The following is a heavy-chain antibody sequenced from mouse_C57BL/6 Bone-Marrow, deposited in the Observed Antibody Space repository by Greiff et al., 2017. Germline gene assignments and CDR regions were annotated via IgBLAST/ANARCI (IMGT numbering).Heavy chain of an antibody. J-gene: IGHJ2*01. CDR2: IDPANGNT. CDR3: ARYYYGSSQYYFDY. V-gene: IGHV14-3*01. D-gene: IGHD1-1*01. Sequence: EVKLVESVAELVRPGASVKLSCTASGFNIKNTYMHWVKQRPEQGLEWIGRIDPANGNTKYAPKFQGKATITADTSSNTAYLQLSSLTSEDTAIYYCARYYYGSSQYYFDYGGQGTTLTVSS. CDR1: GFNIKNTY.